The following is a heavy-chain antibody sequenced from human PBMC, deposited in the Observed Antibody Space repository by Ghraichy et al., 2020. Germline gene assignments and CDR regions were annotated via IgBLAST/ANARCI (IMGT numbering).Heavy chain of an antibody. V-gene: IGHV6-1*01. CDR2: TYYRYKWYN. J-gene: IGHJ6*03. D-gene: IGHD5-12*01. CDR3: AREHLAPPDYYYMDV. Sequence: SETLSLTCAISGDSISSNSAAWNWIRQSPSRGLEWLGRTYYRYKWYNDYAVSVRSRITINPDTSKNQFSLQLNSVTPEDTAVYYCAREHLAPPDYYYMDVWGKGTTVTGSS. CDR1: GDSISSNSAA.